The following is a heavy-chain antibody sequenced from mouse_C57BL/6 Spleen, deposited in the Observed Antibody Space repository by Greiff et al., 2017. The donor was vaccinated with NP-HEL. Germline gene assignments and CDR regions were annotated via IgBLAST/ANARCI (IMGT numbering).Heavy chain of an antibody. D-gene: IGHD1-1*01. CDR1: GYTFTSYW. CDR2: IYPGSGST. V-gene: IGHV1-55*01. CDR3: ARGGSSYPWFAY. Sequence: QVQLQQPGAELVKPGASVKMSCKASGYTFTSYWITWVKQRPGQGLEWIGDIYPGSGSTNYNEKFKSKATLTVDTSSSTAYMQLSSLTSEDSAVYYCARGGSSYPWFAYWGQGTLVTVSA. J-gene: IGHJ3*01.